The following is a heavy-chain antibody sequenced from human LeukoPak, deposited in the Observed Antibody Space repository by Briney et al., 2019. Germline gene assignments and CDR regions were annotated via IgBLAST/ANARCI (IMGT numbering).Heavy chain of an antibody. Sequence: PSETLSLTCTASGGSISSGGYYWSWIRQHPGKGLEWIGYIYYSGSTYYNPSLKSRVTISVDTSKNQFSLKLSSVTAADTAVYYCARTWIHKNWFDPWGQGTLVTVSS. J-gene: IGHJ5*02. CDR1: GGSISSGGYY. CDR2: IYYSGST. CDR3: ARTWIHKNWFDP. D-gene: IGHD5-12*01. V-gene: IGHV4-31*03.